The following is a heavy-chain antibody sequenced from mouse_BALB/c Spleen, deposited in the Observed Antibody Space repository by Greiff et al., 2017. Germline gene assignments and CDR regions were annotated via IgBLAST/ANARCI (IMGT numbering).Heavy chain of an antibody. CDR2: IYPGDGDT. CDR1: GYAFSSYW. Sequence: QVQLQQSGAELVRPGSSVKISCKASGYAFSSYWMNWVKQRPGQGLEWIGQIYPGDGDTNYNGKFKGKATLTADKSSSTAYMQLSSLTSEDSAVYFCARRGGNLYYAIDYWGQGTSVTVSS. J-gene: IGHJ4*01. D-gene: IGHD2-1*01. V-gene: IGHV1-80*01. CDR3: ARRGGNLYYAIDY.